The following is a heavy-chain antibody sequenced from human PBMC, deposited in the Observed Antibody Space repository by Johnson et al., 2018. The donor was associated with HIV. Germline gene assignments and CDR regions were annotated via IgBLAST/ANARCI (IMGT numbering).Heavy chain of an antibody. CDR1: RFTFSSYA. CDR3: AGQVRAFDI. V-gene: IGHV3-30*04. Sequence: QVQLVESGGGVVQPGRSLRLSCAASRFTFSSYAMHWVRQAPGKGLEWVAVISYDGSNKYYADSVKGRFTISRDNSMHTMYLQMNSLRAEDTAVYYCAGQVRAFDIWGQGTMVTVSS. J-gene: IGHJ3*02. D-gene: IGHD6-19*01. CDR2: ISYDGSNK.